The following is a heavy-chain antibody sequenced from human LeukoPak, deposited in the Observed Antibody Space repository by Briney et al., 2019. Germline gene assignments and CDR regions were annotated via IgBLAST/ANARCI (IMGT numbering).Heavy chain of an antibody. V-gene: IGHV5-51*01. J-gene: IGHJ3*02. CDR1: GYSFTSYW. Sequence: GESLKISCKGSGYSFTSYWIGSVSQMPGKGLEWMGINYPGDSDTRYSPSFQGQVTIAADKSISTAYLQWSSLKASDTAMYYCASLKYYDSSGYTGAFDIWGQGTMVTVSS. CDR3: ASLKYYDSSGYTGAFDI. CDR2: NYPGDSDT. D-gene: IGHD3-22*01.